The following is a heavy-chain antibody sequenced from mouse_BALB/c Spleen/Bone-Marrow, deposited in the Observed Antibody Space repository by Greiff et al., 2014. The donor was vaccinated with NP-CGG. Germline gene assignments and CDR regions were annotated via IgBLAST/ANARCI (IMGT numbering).Heavy chain of an antibody. CDR3: AREKVLRNVFAY. V-gene: IGHV1-7*01. D-gene: IGHD2-14*01. Sequence: VQLVESGAELAKPGASVKMSCKASGYTFTSYWMHWVKQRPGQGLEWIGYISPSTGYTEYNQKFKDKATLTADKSSSTAYMQLSSLTSEDSAVYYCAREKVLRNVFAYWGQGTLVTVSA. CDR1: GYTFTSYW. J-gene: IGHJ3*01. CDR2: ISPSTGYT.